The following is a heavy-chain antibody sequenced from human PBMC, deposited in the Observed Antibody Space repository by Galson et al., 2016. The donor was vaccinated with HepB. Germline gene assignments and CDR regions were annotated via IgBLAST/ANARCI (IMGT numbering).Heavy chain of an antibody. V-gene: IGHV3-21*01. D-gene: IGHD6-13*01. CDR3: ARVREQQLLDAFDI. CDR2: ISSGSSYI. J-gene: IGHJ3*02. CDR1: GFTFTRYN. Sequence: LRLSCATSGFTFTRYNMNWVRQAPGKGLEWVSSISSGSSYIYCADSVKGRFTISRDNVKKSLYLQMNSLRPEDTAVYYCARVREQQLLDAFDIWGQGTMVTVSS.